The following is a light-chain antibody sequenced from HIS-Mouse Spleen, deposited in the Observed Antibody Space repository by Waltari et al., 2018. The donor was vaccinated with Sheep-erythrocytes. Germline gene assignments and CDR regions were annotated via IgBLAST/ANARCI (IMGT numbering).Light chain of an antibody. CDR1: SSDVGGYNY. J-gene: IGLJ1*01. V-gene: IGLV2-11*01. Sequence: QSALTQPRSVSGSPGQSVTISCTGTSSDVGGYNYVSWYQQHPGKAPKLMIYDVSKRPSGVPDRFSGSKSGNTASLTISGLQAEDEGDYYCCSYAGSYNYVFGTGTKVTVL. CDR3: CSYAGSYNYV. CDR2: DVS.